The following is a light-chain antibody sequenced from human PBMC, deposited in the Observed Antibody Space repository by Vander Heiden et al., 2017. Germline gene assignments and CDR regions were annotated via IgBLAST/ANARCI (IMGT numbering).Light chain of an antibody. V-gene: IGKV1-33*01. CDR3: QQDNNLLS. CDR1: HDISTY. Sequence: DIQMTQSPSSLSASVGDRVTITCQATHDISTYLNWYQQKPGKAPKLLIYGASKLQKGVPQRFSASGSGTDFSFTISSLQPEDLATYYWQQDNNLLSFGGGTKVEIK. CDR2: GAS. J-gene: IGKJ4*01.